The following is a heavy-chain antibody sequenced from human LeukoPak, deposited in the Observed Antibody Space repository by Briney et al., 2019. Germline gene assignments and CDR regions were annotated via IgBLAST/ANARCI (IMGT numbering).Heavy chain of an antibody. Sequence: GGSLRLSCAASGFTFSSYAMSWVRQTPGKGLEWVSAISGSGGSTYYADSVKGRFTISRDNSKNTLFLQMDSLRAEDTAPYYCAKSVAICFYYGLDVWGQGTTVADSS. CDR3: AKSVAICFYYGLDV. J-gene: IGHJ6*02. CDR2: ISGSGGST. D-gene: IGHD3-3*01. CDR1: GFTFSSYA. V-gene: IGHV3-23*01.